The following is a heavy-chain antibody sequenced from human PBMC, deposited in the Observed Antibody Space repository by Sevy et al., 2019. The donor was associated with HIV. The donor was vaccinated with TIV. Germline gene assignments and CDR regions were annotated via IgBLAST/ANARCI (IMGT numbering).Heavy chain of an antibody. CDR2: ISGSAGTT. J-gene: IGHJ3*02. D-gene: IGHD1-26*01. CDR3: AEDGPGGIRGCAFDI. CDR1: GFTFSRYA. V-gene: IGHV3-23*01. Sequence: GGSLRLSCAASGFTFSRYAMSWVRQAPGKGLEWISTISGSAGTTYYADSLRGRFTISRDNSKNTLFLQMNTLRAEDTAEYYSAEDGPGGIRGCAFDIWGLGTMVTVSS.